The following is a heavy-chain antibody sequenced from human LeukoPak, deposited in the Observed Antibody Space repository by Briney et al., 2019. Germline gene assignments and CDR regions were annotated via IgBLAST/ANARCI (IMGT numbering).Heavy chain of an antibody. Sequence: GGSLRLSCAASGFTFSNAWMNWVRQAPGKGLEWVANIKQDGSEKYYVDSVRGRFTISRDTAKNSLYLQTNSLRAEDTAVYYCARDLGEFWGQGTLVTVSS. CDR1: GFTFSNAW. CDR2: IKQDGSEK. D-gene: IGHD3-16*01. J-gene: IGHJ4*02. V-gene: IGHV3-7*03. CDR3: ARDLGEF.